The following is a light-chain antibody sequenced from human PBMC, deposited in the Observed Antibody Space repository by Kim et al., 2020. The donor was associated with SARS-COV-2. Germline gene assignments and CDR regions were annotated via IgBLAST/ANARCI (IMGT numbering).Light chain of an antibody. CDR2: DNN. V-gene: IGLV1-51*01. CDR3: GTWDTNLCAYV. CDR1: SSTIGHNS. J-gene: IGLJ1*01. Sequence: QKVTISSSGSSSTIGHNSVTWYQQLPGTDPKILIYDNNTRPSGIRARFSGSKSGTSATLGITGLQTGDEADYYCGTWDTNLCAYVFGTGTKVTVL.